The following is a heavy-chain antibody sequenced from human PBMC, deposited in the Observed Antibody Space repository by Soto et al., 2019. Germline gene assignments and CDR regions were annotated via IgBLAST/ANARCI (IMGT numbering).Heavy chain of an antibody. V-gene: IGHV2-5*02. CDR1: GFSLTTSGVG. J-gene: IGHJ4*02. D-gene: IGHD3-3*01. Sequence: ITLNESGPTQVKPRQTLTLTCTFSGFSLTTSGVGVGWIRQSPGKAPEWLALIYWDDDKRYSPSLKSTLTITKDTSKNQVVLTMADLDPADTATYYCAHRVLRTVFGLVTTTAIYFDFWGQGTPVAVSS. CDR3: AHRVLRTVFGLVTTTAIYFDF. CDR2: IYWDDDK.